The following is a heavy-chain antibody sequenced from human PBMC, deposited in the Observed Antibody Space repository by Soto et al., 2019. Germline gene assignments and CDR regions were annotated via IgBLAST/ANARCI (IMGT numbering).Heavy chain of an antibody. CDR2: ISHEGGTQ. J-gene: IGHJ4*02. Sequence: PGGSLRLSCGASGFTFSDYGIDWIRQAPGKGLEWVAVISHEGGTQYYADSVRGRFTVSRDNSKNILYLQMDSLRPEDTAVYFCAKEGSPKVSRWDDYWGQGTLVTVSS. D-gene: IGHD1-26*01. CDR1: GFTFSDYG. V-gene: IGHV3-30*18. CDR3: AKEGSPKVSRWDDY.